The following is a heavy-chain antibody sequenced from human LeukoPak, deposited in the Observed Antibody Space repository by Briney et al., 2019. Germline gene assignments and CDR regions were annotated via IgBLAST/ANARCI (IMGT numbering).Heavy chain of an antibody. D-gene: IGHD3-3*01. CDR2: INPNSGGT. V-gene: IGHV1-2*02. CDR1: GYTFTGYY. CDR3: ARDLGHYDFWSGHMNWFDP. Sequence: ASVKVSCKASGYTFTGYYMHWVRQAPGQGLEWMGWINPNSGGTNYAQKFQGRVTMTRDTSISTAYMELSRLRSDDTAVYYCARDLGHYDFWSGHMNWFDPWGREPWSPSPQ. J-gene: IGHJ5*02.